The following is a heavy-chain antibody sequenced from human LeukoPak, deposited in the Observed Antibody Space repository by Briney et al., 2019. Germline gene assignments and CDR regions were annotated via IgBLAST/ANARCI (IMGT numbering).Heavy chain of an antibody. CDR1: GFTFDDYG. CDR2: ISRDGGRT. J-gene: IGHJ4*02. V-gene: IGHV3-20*04. Sequence: GGSLRLSCAASGFTSGFTFDDYGMNWVRQVPGKGLEWVSGISRDGGRTGYADSVQGRFTISRDNSRNSLHLQMNSLRVEDTAFYYCVKDSNYDFWSGYYKGLDNGGQGTLVTVSS. CDR3: VKDSNYDFWSGYYKGLDN. D-gene: IGHD3-3*01.